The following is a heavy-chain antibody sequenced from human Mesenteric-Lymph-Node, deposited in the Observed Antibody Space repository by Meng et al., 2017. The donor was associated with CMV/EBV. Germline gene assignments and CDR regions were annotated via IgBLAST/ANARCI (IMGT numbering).Heavy chain of an antibody. Sequence: GESLKISCAASGFTFSSYRMHWVRQAPGKGLVWVSHINADGSSTSYVDSVKGRFTISRDNAKNTLYLQMNSLRAEDTAVYYCARDGSLLAPSVLNWFDPWGQGTTVTVSS. CDR3: ARDGSLLAPSVLNWFDP. D-gene: IGHD3-10*01. CDR1: GFTFSSYR. J-gene: IGHJ5*01. CDR2: INADGSST. V-gene: IGHV3-74*01.